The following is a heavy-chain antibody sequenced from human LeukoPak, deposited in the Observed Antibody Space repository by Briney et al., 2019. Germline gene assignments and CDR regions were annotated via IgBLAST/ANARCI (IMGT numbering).Heavy chain of an antibody. CDR2: IYSGGST. CDR1: GFSVSSNY. D-gene: IGHD3-10*01. V-gene: IGHV3-53*01. CDR3: AREYGSGMDYFDP. J-gene: IGHJ5*02. Sequence: PGGSLRLSCAVSGFSVSSNYMSWVRQAPGKGLEWVSTIYSGGSTYYADSVKGRFTISRDNSRNILYLQVDSLRAEDTAGYYCAREYGSGMDYFDPWGQETLVTVSS.